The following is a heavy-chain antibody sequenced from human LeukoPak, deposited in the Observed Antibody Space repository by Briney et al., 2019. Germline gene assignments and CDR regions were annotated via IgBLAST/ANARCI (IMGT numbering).Heavy chain of an antibody. Sequence: GASVKVSCKASGYTFTSYGISWVRQAPGQGLEWMGWISAYNGNTNYAQKPQGRVTMTTETSTSTAYMEMRSLRSDDTAVYYCARDKTNVLLWFGEFEWRAHEYFQHWGQGTLVTVSS. D-gene: IGHD3-10*01. CDR3: ARDKTNVLLWFGEFEWRAHEYFQH. J-gene: IGHJ1*01. V-gene: IGHV1-18*01. CDR2: ISAYNGNT. CDR1: GYTFTSYG.